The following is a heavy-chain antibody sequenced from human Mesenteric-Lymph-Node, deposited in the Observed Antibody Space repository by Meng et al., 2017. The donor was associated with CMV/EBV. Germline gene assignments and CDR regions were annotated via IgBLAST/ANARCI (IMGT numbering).Heavy chain of an antibody. Sequence: GESLKISCAASGFTFSSYAMHWVRQAPGKGLEWVSYISSSGSTIYYADSVKGRFTISRDNAKNSLYLQMNSLRVEDTGVYYCARQLGIDYWGQGSLVTVSS. V-gene: IGHV3-48*03. D-gene: IGHD1-1*01. CDR3: ARQLGIDY. CDR2: ISSSGSTI. CDR1: GFTFSSYA. J-gene: IGHJ4*02.